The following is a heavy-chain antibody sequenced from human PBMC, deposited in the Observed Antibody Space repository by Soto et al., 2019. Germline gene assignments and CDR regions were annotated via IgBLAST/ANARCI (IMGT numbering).Heavy chain of an antibody. V-gene: IGHV4-59*12. CDR2: IYNIGRT. CDR3: ARVLGVGRDWFDP. D-gene: IGHD3-16*01. Sequence: SETLSLTCTVDSISTYYWNWIRQPPGKGLEWIGYIYNIGRTNYNPSLKSRVTISIDTSKNQFSLKLSSVTAADTAVYYCARVLGVGRDWFDPWGQGTLVTVSS. CDR1: SISTYY. J-gene: IGHJ5*02.